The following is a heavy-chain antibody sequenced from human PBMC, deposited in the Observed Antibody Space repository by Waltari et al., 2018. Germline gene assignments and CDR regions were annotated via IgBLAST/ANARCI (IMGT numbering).Heavy chain of an antibody. Sequence: QITLKESGPTLVKPTQPLTLTCTFSGFSLSTSGVGVGWIRQPPGKSLEWLALIYWNDDKRYSPSLKGRLTITKDTSKSQVVLTMTNMDPVDTATYYCAHTPFLDSEFDFWGQGTLVTVSS. V-gene: IGHV2-5*01. CDR1: GFSLSTSGVG. D-gene: IGHD1-1*01. J-gene: IGHJ4*02. CDR2: IYWNDDK. CDR3: AHTPFLDSEFDF.